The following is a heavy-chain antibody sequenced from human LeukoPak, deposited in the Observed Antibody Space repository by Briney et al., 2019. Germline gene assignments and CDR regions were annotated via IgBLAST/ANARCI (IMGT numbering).Heavy chain of an antibody. CDR1: GFTFSSYA. CDR2: ISSNGGST. J-gene: IGHJ4*02. CDR3: ARNGIYEEWFFDY. Sequence: PGGSLRLSCAASGFTFSSYAMHWVRQAPGKGLEYVSAISSNGGSTYYANSVKGRFTISRDNSKNTLYLQMGSLRAEDMAVYYCARNGIYEEWFFDYWGQGTLVTVSS. D-gene: IGHD3-3*01. V-gene: IGHV3-64*01.